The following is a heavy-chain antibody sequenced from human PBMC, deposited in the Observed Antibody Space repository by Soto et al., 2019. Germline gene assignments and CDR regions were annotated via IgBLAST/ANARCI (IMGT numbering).Heavy chain of an antibody. CDR2: IYHSGST. CDR1: GGSISSGGYS. CDR3: ARDLFSRWDY. D-gene: IGHD2-2*01. V-gene: IGHV4-30-2*01. Sequence: SETLSLTCAVSGGSISSGGYSWSWIRQPPGKGLEWIGYIYHSGSTYYNPSLKSRVTILVDRSKNQFSLKLSSVTAADTAVYYCARDLFSRWDYWGQGTLVTVSS. J-gene: IGHJ4*02.